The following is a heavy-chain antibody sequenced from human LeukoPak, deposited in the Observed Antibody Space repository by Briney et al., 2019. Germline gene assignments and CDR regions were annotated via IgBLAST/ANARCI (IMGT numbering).Heavy chain of an antibody. Sequence: PSETLSLTCTVSGGSISSGSYYWSWIRQPAGKGLEWIGRIYTSGSTNYNPSLKSRVTISVDTSKNQFSLKLSSVTAADTAVYYCARESSGGSWNYYYYYMDVWGKGTTVTISS. V-gene: IGHV4-61*02. J-gene: IGHJ6*03. D-gene: IGHD2-15*01. CDR2: IYTSGST. CDR1: GGSISSGSYY. CDR3: ARESSGGSWNYYYYYMDV.